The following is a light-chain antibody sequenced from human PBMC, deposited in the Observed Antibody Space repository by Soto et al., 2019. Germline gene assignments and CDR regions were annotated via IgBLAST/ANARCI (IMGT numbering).Light chain of an antibody. Sequence: DIQMTQSPSTLSASVGDRVTITCRASQRISRWLAWYQQKPGRAPKVLIRDVSILESGVPSRFSGGGSGTEFTLTITSLQPDDFATYYCQEYTNYSRTFGQGTKVEVK. J-gene: IGKJ1*01. CDR2: DVS. CDR3: QEYTNYSRT. CDR1: QRISRW. V-gene: IGKV1-5*01.